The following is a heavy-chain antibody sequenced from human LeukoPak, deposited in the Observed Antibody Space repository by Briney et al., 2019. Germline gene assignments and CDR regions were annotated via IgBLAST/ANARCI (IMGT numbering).Heavy chain of an antibody. CDR2: IYHSGST. CDR3: ARHTTYYDFWSGYRSYFDY. J-gene: IGHJ4*02. V-gene: IGHV4-30-2*01. CDR1: GGSISSGSYY. Sequence: PSETLSLTCTVSGGSISSGSYYWSWIRQPPGKGLEWIGYIYHSGSTYYNPSLKSRVTISVDRSKNQFSLKLSSVTAADTAVYYCARHTTYYDFWSGYRSYFDYWGQGTLVTVSS. D-gene: IGHD3-3*01.